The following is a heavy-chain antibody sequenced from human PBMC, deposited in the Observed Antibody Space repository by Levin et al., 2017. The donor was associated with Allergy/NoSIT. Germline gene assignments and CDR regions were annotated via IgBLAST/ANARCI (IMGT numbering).Heavy chain of an antibody. CDR3: AKQTGRNDKEDY. Sequence: GESLKISCAASGFTFSSYAMSWVRQAPGKGLEWVSGISGSGGSTYYADSVKGRFTISRDNSKNTVYLQMNSLRAEDTAVYYCAKQTGRNDKEDYWGQGTLVTVSS. CDR2: ISGSGGST. J-gene: IGHJ4*02. CDR1: GFTFSSYA. V-gene: IGHV3-23*01. D-gene: IGHD1-1*01.